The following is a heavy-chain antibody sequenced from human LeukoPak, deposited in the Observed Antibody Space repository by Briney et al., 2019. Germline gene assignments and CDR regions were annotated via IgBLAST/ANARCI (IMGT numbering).Heavy chain of an antibody. Sequence: SVKVSCKASGGTFSSYAISWVRQAPGQGLEWMGGIIPIFGTANYAQKLQGRVTMTTDTSTSTAYMELRSLRSDDTAVYYCARGGARFGDAFDYWGQGTLVTVSS. CDR3: ARGGARFGDAFDY. D-gene: IGHD3-10*01. V-gene: IGHV1-69*05. CDR1: GGTFSSYA. CDR2: IIPIFGTA. J-gene: IGHJ4*02.